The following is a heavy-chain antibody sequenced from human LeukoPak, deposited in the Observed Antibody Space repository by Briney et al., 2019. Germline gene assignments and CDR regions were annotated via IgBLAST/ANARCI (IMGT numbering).Heavy chain of an antibody. CDR2: IYSAGST. Sequence: GGSLRLSCAASGFTVSSNYMSWVRQAPGKGLEWVSIIYSAGSTYYADSVRGRFTISRDSSKNTVCLQMNSLRAEDTAVYYCASGGMGARKYYSDPFHYWGQGTLVTVSS. J-gene: IGHJ4*02. CDR3: ASGGMGARKYYSDPFHY. V-gene: IGHV3-53*01. D-gene: IGHD3-10*01. CDR1: GFTVSSNY.